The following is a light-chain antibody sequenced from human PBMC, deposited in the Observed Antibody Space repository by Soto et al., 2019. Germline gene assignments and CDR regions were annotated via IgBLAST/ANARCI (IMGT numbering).Light chain of an antibody. CDR2: GNS. J-gene: IGLJ2*01. V-gene: IGLV1-40*01. CDR1: SSNIGAGFD. Sequence: QPVLTQPPSVSGAPGQRVTISCTGNSSNIGAGFDVHWYQQLPGTAPKLLICGNSNRPSGVPDRFSGSKSGTSASLAITGLQAEDEADYYCQSYDSSLSAYVVFGGGTKLTVL. CDR3: QSYDSSLSAYVV.